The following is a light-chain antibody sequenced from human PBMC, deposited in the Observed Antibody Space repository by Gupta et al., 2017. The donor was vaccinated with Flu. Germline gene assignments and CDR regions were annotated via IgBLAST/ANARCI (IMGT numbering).Light chain of an antibody. J-gene: IGLJ3*02. V-gene: IGLV2-14*01. Sequence: QSALTQPAYVSGSPGQSIPISCNGTGSDVGGYNCVSWYQQSQGKGPRLMIFEVSKRPSVYSSRFSGSSSGNTASLTISVLRADDAGDYYCSSYTSSDSWVFGGGTKVTVL. CDR3: SSYTSSDSWV. CDR2: EVS. CDR1: GSDVGGYNC.